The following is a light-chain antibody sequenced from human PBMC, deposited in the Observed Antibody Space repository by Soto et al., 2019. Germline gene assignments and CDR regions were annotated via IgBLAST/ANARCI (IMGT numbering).Light chain of an antibody. V-gene: IGKV2-28*01. Sequence: EIVMTQSPLSLPVTPREPASISCRASHSLLHSNGYNYLDWYLQKPGQSPQLLIYLGSNRASGVPDRFSGSGSGTDFTLKISRVEAEDVGVYYCMQPLQSWTFGQGTKVDI. CDR3: MQPLQSWT. CDR1: HSLLHSNGYNY. CDR2: LGS. J-gene: IGKJ1*01.